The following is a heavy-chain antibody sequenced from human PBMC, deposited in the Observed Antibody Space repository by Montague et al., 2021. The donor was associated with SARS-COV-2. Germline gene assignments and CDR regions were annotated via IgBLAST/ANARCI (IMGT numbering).Heavy chain of an antibody. V-gene: IGHV4-4*02. CDR1: GGSISSGTW. CDR3: ARLSSDIGGYFWFDP. CDR2: ISHSGGT. D-gene: IGHD1-26*01. Sequence: SETLSLSCAVSGGSISSGTWWTGVRQPPGKGLEWIGEISHSGGTNYNPSLKSRVTISVDKSKNQFSLNLNSVTAADTAVYYCARLSSDIGGYFWFDPWGQGTLVSVSS. J-gene: IGHJ5*02.